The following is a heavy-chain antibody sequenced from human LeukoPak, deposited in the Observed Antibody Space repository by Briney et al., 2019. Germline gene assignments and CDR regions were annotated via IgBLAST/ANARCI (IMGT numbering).Heavy chain of an antibody. J-gene: IGHJ1*01. CDR2: INPDGRDT. CDR1: GFTFSYYY. Sequence: GGSLRLSCAASGFTFSYYYMSGVRQAPGKGLEWVAHINPDGRDTYYVDSVKGRFTISRDNAQNSMYLQMNSLRVEDTAVYYCTSWGDTTAEYFQRWGQGTLVTVSS. D-gene: IGHD2-21*02. CDR3: TSWGDTTAEYFQR. V-gene: IGHV3-7*01.